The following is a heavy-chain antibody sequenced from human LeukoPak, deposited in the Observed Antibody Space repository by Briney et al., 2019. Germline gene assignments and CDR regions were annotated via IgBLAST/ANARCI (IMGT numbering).Heavy chain of an antibody. CDR2: ISSNGGST. D-gene: IGHD3-3*01. J-gene: IGHJ6*03. V-gene: IGHV3-64*01. CDR1: GFTFSSYA. CDR3: ARQPGFLEWLPTTSNYMDV. Sequence: GGSLRLSCAASGFTFSSYAMHWVRQAPGKGLEYVSAISSNGGSTYYANSVKGRFTISRDNSKNTLYLQMGSLRAEDMAVYYCARQPGFLEWLPTTSNYMDVWGKGTTVTVSS.